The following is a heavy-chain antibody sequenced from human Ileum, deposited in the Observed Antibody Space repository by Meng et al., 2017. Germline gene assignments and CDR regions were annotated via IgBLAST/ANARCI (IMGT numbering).Heavy chain of an antibody. Sequence: GSLRLSCTVSGGSISSYYWSWIRQPPGKGLEWIGYIYYSGSTNYNPSLKSRVTISVDTSKNQFSLKLSSVTAADTAVYYCARFPTLAVAFDYWGQGTLVTVSS. D-gene: IGHD6-13*01. CDR1: GGSISSYY. CDR2: IYYSGST. J-gene: IGHJ4*02. V-gene: IGHV4-59*01. CDR3: ARFPTLAVAFDY.